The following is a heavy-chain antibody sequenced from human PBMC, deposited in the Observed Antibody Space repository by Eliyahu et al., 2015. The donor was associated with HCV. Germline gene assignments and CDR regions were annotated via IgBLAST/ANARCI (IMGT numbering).Heavy chain of an antibody. J-gene: IGHJ2*01. Sequence: EVQLVESGGGLVQPGGSLRLSCAASGFXFXSXEMNWXRXAPGKGLEWVSYISSSGSTIYYADSVKGRFTISRDNAKNSLYLQMNSLRAEDTAVYYCARDLLDYYGSGSYPPSYWYFDLWGRGTLVTVSS. CDR3: ARDLLDYYGSGSYPPSYWYFDL. CDR2: ISSSGSTI. CDR1: GFXFXSXE. D-gene: IGHD3-10*01. V-gene: IGHV3-48*03.